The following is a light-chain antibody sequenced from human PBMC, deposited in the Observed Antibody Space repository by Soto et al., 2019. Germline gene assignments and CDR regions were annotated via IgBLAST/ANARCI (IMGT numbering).Light chain of an antibody. CDR1: QDVSNY. CDR2: DAS. CDR3: QQYSKLIT. J-gene: IGKJ5*01. Sequence: DIQISQNQYSLSASVGDRFTIACQASQDVSNYLNWYQQKLGKAPKLLIYDASNLETGVPSRFSGSGSGTYFSFTISSLQPEDFATYYCQQYSKLITFGQGTRLEIK. V-gene: IGKV1-33*01.